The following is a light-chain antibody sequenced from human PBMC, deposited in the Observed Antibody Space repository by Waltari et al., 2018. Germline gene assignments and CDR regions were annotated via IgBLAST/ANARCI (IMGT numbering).Light chain of an antibody. CDR2: NTS. CDR1: QSVSGY. V-gene: IGKV3-11*01. CDR3: QQRSNWPLT. Sequence: GERATLPCRASQSVSGYLAWYQQKPGQAPRLLIYNTSKRATGIPARFSGSGSGTDFTLTISSLEPEDFAVYYCQQRSNWPLTFGGGTKVEIK. J-gene: IGKJ4*01.